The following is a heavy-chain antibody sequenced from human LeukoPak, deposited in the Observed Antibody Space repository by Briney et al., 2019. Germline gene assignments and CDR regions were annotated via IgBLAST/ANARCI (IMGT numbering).Heavy chain of an antibody. J-gene: IGHJ4*02. CDR1: GNSISSGDNY. CDR2: IYTSGST. D-gene: IGHD3-10*01. Sequence: PSETLSLTCTVSGNSISSGDNYWSWIRQPAGKGLEWIGRIYTSGSTNYNPSLKSRVTMSIDTSKNQFSLKLSSITAADTAVYYCARDAKYYYGSRTYFFFEYWGQGTLLTVSS. CDR3: ARDAKYYYGSRTYFFFEY. V-gene: IGHV4-61*02.